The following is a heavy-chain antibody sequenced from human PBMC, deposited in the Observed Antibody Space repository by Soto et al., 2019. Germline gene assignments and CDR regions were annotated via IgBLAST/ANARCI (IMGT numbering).Heavy chain of an antibody. V-gene: IGHV4-59*05. CDR1: GFTFSDYY. J-gene: IGHJ5*02. Sequence: PGGSLRLSCAASGFTFSDYYMSWIRQAPGKGLEWVGGIFYTGTTYYSPSLKDRVTISVDTSKNSFSLNLTSVTAADTAVYFCARLVVVAPVANAWGQGTLVTVSS. D-gene: IGHD2-2*01. CDR2: IFYTGTT. CDR3: ARLVVVAPVANA.